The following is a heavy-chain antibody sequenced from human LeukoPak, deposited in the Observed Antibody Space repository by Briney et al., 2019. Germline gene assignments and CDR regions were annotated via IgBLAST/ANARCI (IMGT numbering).Heavy chain of an antibody. CDR2: MHHSGIT. Sequence: SETLSLTCNVSGDSISTTSIYWGWIRQPPGQGLEWIGSMHHSGITYYNPSLKSRASISVDTSKNQFSLRLSSVTAADTAVYYCWSVRMVAAYFDYWGQGILVTVSS. D-gene: IGHD2-15*01. J-gene: IGHJ4*02. V-gene: IGHV4-39*07. CDR3: WSVRMVAAYFDY. CDR1: GDSISTTSIY.